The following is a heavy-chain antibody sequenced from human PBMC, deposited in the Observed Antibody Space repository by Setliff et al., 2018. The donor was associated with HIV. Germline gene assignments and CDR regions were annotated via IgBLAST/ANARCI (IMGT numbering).Heavy chain of an antibody. CDR3: ARGWATGADSSPLDV. J-gene: IGHJ6*03. CDR2: INPNSGGT. D-gene: IGHD6-19*01. CDR1: GYTFSAYY. Sequence: ASVKVSCKASGYTFSAYYMHWVRQAPGQGLEWMGRINPNSGGTKYGQKFQGRVTMTRDTSISTAYMEINRLRSDDTAVYYCARGWATGADSSPLDVWGKGTTVTVS. V-gene: IGHV1-2*06.